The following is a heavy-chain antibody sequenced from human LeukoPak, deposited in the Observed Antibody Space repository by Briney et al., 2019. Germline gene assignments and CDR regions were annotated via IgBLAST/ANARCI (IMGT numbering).Heavy chain of an antibody. V-gene: IGHV4-39*01. CDR2: IYYSGST. D-gene: IGHD3-22*01. CDR3: ARPGDSSGYLYY. J-gene: IGHJ4*02. Sequence: PSETLSLTCTVSGGSISSSSYYWGWIRQPPGKGLEWIGSIYYSGSTYYNPSLKSRVTISVDTSKNQFSLKLSSVTAADTAVYYCARPGDSSGYLYYWGQGTLVTVSS. CDR1: GGSISSSSYY.